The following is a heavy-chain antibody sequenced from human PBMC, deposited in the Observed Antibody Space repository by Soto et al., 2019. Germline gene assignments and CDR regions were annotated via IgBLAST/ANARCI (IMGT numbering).Heavy chain of an antibody. J-gene: IGHJ6*02. CDR2: ISYDGSNK. CDR1: GFTFISYG. Sequence: RRLSCAASGFTFISYGMHWVRQAPGKGLEWVAVISYDGSNKYYADSVKGRFTISRDNSKNTLYLQMNSLRAEDTAVYYCAKGEKHYYGSGSSTYYYYGMDVWGQGTTVTVSS. D-gene: IGHD3-10*01. V-gene: IGHV3-30*18. CDR3: AKGEKHYYGSGSSTYYYYGMDV.